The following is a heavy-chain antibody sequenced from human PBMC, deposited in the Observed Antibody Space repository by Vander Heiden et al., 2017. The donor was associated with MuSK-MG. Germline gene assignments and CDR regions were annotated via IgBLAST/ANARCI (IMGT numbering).Heavy chain of an antibody. Sequence: QVQLQQWGAGLLKPSETLSLTCAVYGGSFSGYYWSWIRQPPGKGLEWIGEINHSGSTNYNPSLKSRVTISVDTSKNQFSLKLSSVTAADTAVYYCARVCGFWSGYSLDYWGQGTLVTVSS. J-gene: IGHJ4*02. CDR1: GGSFSGYY. CDR3: ARVCGFWSGYSLDY. D-gene: IGHD3-3*01. CDR2: INHSGST. V-gene: IGHV4-34*01.